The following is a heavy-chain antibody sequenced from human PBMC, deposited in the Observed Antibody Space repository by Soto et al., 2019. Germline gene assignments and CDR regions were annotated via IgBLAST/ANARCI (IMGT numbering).Heavy chain of an antibody. CDR3: AKARGGYCSSTSCFNWFDP. CDR1: GFTFSSYV. D-gene: IGHD2-2*01. V-gene: IGHV3-30*18. CDR2: ISYDGSNK. J-gene: IGHJ5*02. Sequence: SLRLSCAASGFTFSSYVMHWVRQAPGKGLEWVAVISYDGSNKYYADSVKGRFTISRDNSKNTLYLQMNSLRAEDTAVYYCAKARGGYCSSTSCFNWFDPWGHVTLVTV.